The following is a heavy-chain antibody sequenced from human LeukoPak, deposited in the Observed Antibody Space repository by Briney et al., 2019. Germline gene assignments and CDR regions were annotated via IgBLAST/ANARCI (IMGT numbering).Heavy chain of an antibody. V-gene: IGHV3-15*07. D-gene: IGHD1-20*01. Sequence: KPGGSLRLSCAASGFTFTNAWMNWVRQAPGKGLEWVGRIKSKADGETIDYAAPVKGRFTFSRDDSKNMLYLQMNSLKSEDTAAYYCSTLTSRGLSDSWGQGTLVTVSS. CDR1: GFTFTNAW. J-gene: IGHJ4*02. CDR3: STLTSRGLSDS. CDR2: IKSKADGETI.